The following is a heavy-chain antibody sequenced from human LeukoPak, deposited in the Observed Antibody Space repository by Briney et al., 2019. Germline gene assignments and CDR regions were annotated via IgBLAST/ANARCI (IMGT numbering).Heavy chain of an antibody. CDR1: GGSISSHY. CDR2: IYYSGST. Sequence: SETLSLTCTVSGGSISSHYWSWIRQPPAKGLEWIGYIYYSGSTNYNPSLKSRVTISVDTSKNQFSLKLSSVTAADTAVYYCARVYYDFWSGPTHMDVWGKGTTVTVSS. D-gene: IGHD3-3*01. J-gene: IGHJ6*03. V-gene: IGHV4-59*11. CDR3: ARVYYDFWSGPTHMDV.